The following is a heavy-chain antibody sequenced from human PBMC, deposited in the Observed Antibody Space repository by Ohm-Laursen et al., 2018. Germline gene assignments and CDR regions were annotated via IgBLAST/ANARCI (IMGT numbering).Heavy chain of an antibody. D-gene: IGHD3-16*02. Sequence: SLRLSCAASGFTFDDYAMHWVRQAPGKGLEWVSGISWNSGSIGYADSVKGRFTISRDNAKNSMHLQMNSLRAEDTAVYYCASYLAGDPYYFDYWGQGTLVTVSS. CDR3: ASYLAGDPYYFDY. J-gene: IGHJ4*02. CDR1: GFTFDDYA. CDR2: ISWNSGSI. V-gene: IGHV3-9*01.